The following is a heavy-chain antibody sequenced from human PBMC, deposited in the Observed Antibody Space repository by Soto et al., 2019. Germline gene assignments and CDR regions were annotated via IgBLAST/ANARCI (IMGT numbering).Heavy chain of an antibody. CDR3: ARSRYLEY. CDR1: GFTFSNYW. Sequence: GVSLRVSCAVAGFTFSNYWRSWVRQAPGKGLEWVANIKQDGSEKNYVDSVEGRFTISRDNAKNSLYLQMNSLRAEDTAVYYCARSRYLEYWGQGTLVTVSS. D-gene: IGHD1-20*01. V-gene: IGHV3-7*04. J-gene: IGHJ4*02. CDR2: IKQDGSEK.